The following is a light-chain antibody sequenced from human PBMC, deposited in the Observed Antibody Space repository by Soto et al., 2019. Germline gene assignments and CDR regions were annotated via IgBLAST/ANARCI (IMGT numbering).Light chain of an antibody. CDR2: GAF. J-gene: IGKJ5*01. CDR3: QQRNIWTPVT. Sequence: EIVLTQSPATLSLSPGEIATLSCRASPSVTNFLAWYQQKPGQAPRLLIYGAFNRATGIPARFSGSASGTDFTLTISSLEPEDSAIYYCQQRNIWTPVTFGQGTRLEIK. CDR1: PSVTNF. V-gene: IGKV3-11*01.